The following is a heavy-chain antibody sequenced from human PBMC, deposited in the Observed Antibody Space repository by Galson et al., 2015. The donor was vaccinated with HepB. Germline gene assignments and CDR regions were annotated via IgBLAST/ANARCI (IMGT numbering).Heavy chain of an antibody. Sequence: SVKVSCKVSGYTLTELSMHWVRQAPGKGLEWMGSFDPEDAETIYAQKFQGRVTMTEDTPTDTAYMELSSLRSEDTAVYYCATLGPAFNKPNYGGNPLSIPTLGQGTLVTVSS. CDR2: FDPEDAET. CDR3: ATLGPAFNKPNYGGNPLSIPT. J-gene: IGHJ5*02. CDR1: GYTLTELS. V-gene: IGHV1-24*01. D-gene: IGHD4-23*01.